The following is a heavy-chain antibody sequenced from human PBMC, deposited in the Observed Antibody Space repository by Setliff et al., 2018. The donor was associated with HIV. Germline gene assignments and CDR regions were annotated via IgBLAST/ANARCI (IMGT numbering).Heavy chain of an antibody. CDR1: GDNFNNVA. Sequence: ASVKVSCKASGDNFNNVAFNWVRQAPGQGLEWMGWINPDSGGINFAQEFQGRVTMTRVTSISTAYMELSGPRSDDTAVYYCARGGPLRFLEWLLSFFDYWGQGTLVTVSS. J-gene: IGHJ4*02. D-gene: IGHD3-3*01. V-gene: IGHV1-2*02. CDR2: INPDSGGI. CDR3: ARGGPLRFLEWLLSFFDY.